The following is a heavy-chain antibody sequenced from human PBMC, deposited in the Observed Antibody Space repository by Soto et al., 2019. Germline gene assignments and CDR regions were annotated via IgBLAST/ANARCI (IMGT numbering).Heavy chain of an antibody. D-gene: IGHD2-8*01. CDR3: ARDNGILGRERGYYYYGMDV. CDR2: IYYSGST. V-gene: IGHV4-61*08. CDR1: GGSISSGGYY. Sequence: SETLSLTCTVSGGSISSGGYYWSWIRQHPGKGLEWIGYIYYSGSTNYNPSLKSRVTISVDTSKNQFSLKLSSVTAADTAVYYCARDNGILGRERGYYYYGMDVWGQGTTVTVSS. J-gene: IGHJ6*02.